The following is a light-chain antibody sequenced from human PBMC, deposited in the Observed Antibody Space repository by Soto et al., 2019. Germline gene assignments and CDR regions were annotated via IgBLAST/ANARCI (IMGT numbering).Light chain of an antibody. CDR1: QSVSSY. J-gene: IGKJ2*01. Sequence: EIVMTQSPATLSVSPGERATLSCRASQSVSSYLAWYQQKPGQAPRLLIYGASTRATGIPARFSGSGSGTAFTLTISSLRSEDFAVYYCQQYNNWPGYTFGQGTKLEIK. CDR3: QQYNNWPGYT. CDR2: GAS. V-gene: IGKV3-15*01.